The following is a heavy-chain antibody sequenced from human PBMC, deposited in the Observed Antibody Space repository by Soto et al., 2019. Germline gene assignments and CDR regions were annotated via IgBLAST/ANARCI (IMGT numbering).Heavy chain of an antibody. CDR1: GFTFSNYG. J-gene: IGHJ5*02. V-gene: IGHV3-33*01. Sequence: GGSLRLSFAASGFTFSNYGMHWVRQAPGKGLEWVAVIWYDGSNKYYADSVKGRFTISRDNSKNTLYLQMNSLRAEDTAVYFCARDSYPQLLSRYNWFDPWGPGTLVTVSS. CDR2: IWYDGSNK. D-gene: IGHD2-2*01. CDR3: ARDSYPQLLSRYNWFDP.